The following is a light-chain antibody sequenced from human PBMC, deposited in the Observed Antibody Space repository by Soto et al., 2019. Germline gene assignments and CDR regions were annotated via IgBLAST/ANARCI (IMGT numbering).Light chain of an antibody. J-gene: IGLJ1*01. CDR1: RSNIGAGYD. V-gene: IGLV1-40*01. Sequence: QSVLTQPPSVSGAPGQRVTISCTGGRSNIGAGYDVHWYQQLPGTAPKLLIYGNINRPSGVPDRFSGSKSGTSASLAITGLRAEDEADYYCNSYTISDTGVFGTGTKVTVL. CDR3: NSYTISDTGV. CDR2: GNI.